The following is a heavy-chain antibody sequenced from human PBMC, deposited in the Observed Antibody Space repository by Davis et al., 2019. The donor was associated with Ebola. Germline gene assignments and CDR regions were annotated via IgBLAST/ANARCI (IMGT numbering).Heavy chain of an antibody. V-gene: IGHV3-53*01. D-gene: IGHD1-1*01. J-gene: IGHJ6*02. CDR3: ARDPGGHYGMDV. CDR2: IFSAGST. CDR1: GFTVSSNH. Sequence: PGGSLRLSCAAPGFTVSSNHMNWVRQAPGKGLEWVSIIFSAGSTNYADSVKGRFTISRDNLKNTLYLEMNNLRAEDTAVYYCARDPGGHYGMDVWGQGTTVTVSS.